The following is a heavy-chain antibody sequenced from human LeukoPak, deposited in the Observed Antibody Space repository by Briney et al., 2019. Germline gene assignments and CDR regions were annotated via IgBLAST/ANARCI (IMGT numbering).Heavy chain of an antibody. J-gene: IGHJ6*02. CDR2: IYPGDSDT. CDR3: ARGGRRDRPPGYYGMDV. D-gene: IGHD3-16*01. Sequence: LGESLKISCKGSGYSFTSYWIGWVRQMPGKGLEWMGIIYPGDSDTRYSPSFQGQVTISADKSISTAYLQWSSLKASDTAMYYCARGGRRDRPPGYYGMDVWGQGTTVTVSS. V-gene: IGHV5-51*01. CDR1: GYSFTSYW.